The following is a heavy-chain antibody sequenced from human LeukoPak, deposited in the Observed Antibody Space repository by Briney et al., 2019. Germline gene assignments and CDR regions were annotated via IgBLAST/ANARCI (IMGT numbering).Heavy chain of an antibody. CDR2: IYASGST. D-gene: IGHD5-12*01. Sequence: SQTLPLTCTVSGDSISSGSSYWSWIRQPAGKGLEWIGRIYASGSTNYNPSLKSRVTISLDTAKNQFSLKLSSVTATDTAVYYCARVGGMVATYYFDYWGQGTLVTVSS. V-gene: IGHV4-61*02. CDR1: GDSISSGSSY. J-gene: IGHJ4*02. CDR3: ARVGGMVATYYFDY.